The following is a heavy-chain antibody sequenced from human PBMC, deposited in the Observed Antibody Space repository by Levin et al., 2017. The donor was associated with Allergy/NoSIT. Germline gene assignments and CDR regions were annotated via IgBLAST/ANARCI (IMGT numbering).Heavy chain of an antibody. CDR1: GGSISSYY. CDR2: IYTSGST. CDR3: ARDEGYSYGYAYYFDY. D-gene: IGHD5-18*01. Sequence: MTSETLSLTCTVSGGSISSYYWSWIRQPAGKGLEWIGRIYTSGSTNYNPSLKSRVTMSVDTSKNQFSLKLSSVTAADTAVYYCARDEGYSYGYAYYFDYWGQGTLVTVSS. V-gene: IGHV4-4*07. J-gene: IGHJ4*02.